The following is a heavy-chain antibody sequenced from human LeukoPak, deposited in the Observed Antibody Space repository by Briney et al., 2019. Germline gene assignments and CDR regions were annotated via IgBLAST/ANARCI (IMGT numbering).Heavy chain of an antibody. V-gene: IGHV3-23*01. CDR3: AKRGVVIRGILVIGYHQEAYHYDF. CDR1: GISLSNYA. J-gene: IGHJ4*02. Sequence: GGSLRLPCVVSGISLSNYAMTWVREAPGKGVEWVSYIRERGGSTTYADSVKGRFTISRDTSLNTLYLQMNNLRDEDTAVYFCAKRGVVIRGILVIGYHQEAYHYDFWGQGVLVTVSS. CDR2: IRERGGST. D-gene: IGHD3-10*01.